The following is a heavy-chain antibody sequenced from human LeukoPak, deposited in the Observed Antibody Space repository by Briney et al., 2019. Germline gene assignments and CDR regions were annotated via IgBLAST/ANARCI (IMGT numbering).Heavy chain of an antibody. CDR3: ARAVAGRNRPFDY. CDR2: ISGSGGST. J-gene: IGHJ4*02. D-gene: IGHD6-19*01. Sequence: GGSLRLSCAASGFTFSSYAMSWVRQAPGKGLEWVSAISGSGGSTYYADSVKGRFTISRDNSKNTLYLQMNSLRAEDTAVYYCARAVAGRNRPFDYWGQGTLVTVSS. CDR1: GFTFSSYA. V-gene: IGHV3-23*01.